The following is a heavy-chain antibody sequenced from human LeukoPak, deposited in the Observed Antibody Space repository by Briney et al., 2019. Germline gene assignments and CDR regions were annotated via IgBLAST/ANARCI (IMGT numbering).Heavy chain of an antibody. Sequence: LETLSLSCAVSVGSISSDNLAWVRQPPGKGLDWIGYMFYTGSTNYNPSLKSRVNISLAPSKKQFSLKLSAVTAAYTAVYDCARVSVVYGMDVWGRGTTVTVSS. V-gene: IGHV4-59*01. J-gene: IGHJ6*02. CDR1: VGSISSDN. CDR3: ARVSVVYGMDV. CDR2: MFYTGST.